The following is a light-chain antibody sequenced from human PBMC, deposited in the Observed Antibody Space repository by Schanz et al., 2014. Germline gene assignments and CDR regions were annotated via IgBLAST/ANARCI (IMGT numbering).Light chain of an antibody. Sequence: QSALTQPASVSGSPGQSITISCTGTSSDVGGYNYVSWYQHHPGKAPKLIIFNVSVRPSGVSNRFSASKSGNTASLTISGLRAEDEADYYCSSYRSSTLGVFGGGTKLTVL. CDR3: SSYRSSTLGV. V-gene: IGLV2-14*03. CDR2: NVS. J-gene: IGLJ3*02. CDR1: SSDVGGYNY.